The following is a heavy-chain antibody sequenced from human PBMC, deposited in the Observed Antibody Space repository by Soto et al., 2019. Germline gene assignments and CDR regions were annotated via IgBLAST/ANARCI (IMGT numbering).Heavy chain of an antibody. J-gene: IGHJ4*02. V-gene: IGHV1-69*06. CDR3: ARDKGAYYSHLVY. CDR2: IIPFFGTP. Sequence: QVLLVQSGAEVKKPGSSVKVSCKLSGATFSSYAMSWVRQAPGQGLEWIGGIIPFFGTPNYAQKFQGRVTITAETSTDTSYMELSSLRSDDTAVYYCARDKGAYYSHLVYWGQGTLVTVSS. D-gene: IGHD3-22*01. CDR1: GATFSSYA.